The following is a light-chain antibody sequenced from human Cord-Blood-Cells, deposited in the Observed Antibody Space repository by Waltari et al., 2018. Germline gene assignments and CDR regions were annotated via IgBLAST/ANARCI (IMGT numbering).Light chain of an antibody. Sequence: NFMLTQPHSVSESPGKPVTISCTGSSGSIASTYVQCSQQRPGVAPTTVIYEDNQRPSGVPDRFSGSIDSSSNSASLTISGLKTEDEADYYCQSYDSSNWVFGGGTKLTVL. CDR2: EDN. V-gene: IGLV6-57*02. CDR1: SGSIASTY. J-gene: IGLJ3*02. CDR3: QSYDSSNWV.